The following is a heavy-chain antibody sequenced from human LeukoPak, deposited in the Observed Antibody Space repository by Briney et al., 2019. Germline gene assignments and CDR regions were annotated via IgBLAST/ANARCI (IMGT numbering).Heavy chain of an antibody. V-gene: IGHV1-46*01. CDR1: GYTFTSYY. D-gene: IGHD5-24*01. Sequence: ASVTVSCTASGYTFTSYYMHWVRQAPGQGLEWMGIITPSGGSTNYAQKFQGRVTMTRDTSTTTVYMELSSLRSEDTAVYYCARVEMATINGMDVWGQGTTVTVSS. CDR2: ITPSGGST. J-gene: IGHJ6*02. CDR3: ARVEMATINGMDV.